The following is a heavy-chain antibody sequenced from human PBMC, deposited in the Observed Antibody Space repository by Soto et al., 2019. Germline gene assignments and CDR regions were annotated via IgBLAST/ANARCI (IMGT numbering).Heavy chain of an antibody. V-gene: IGHV1-3*01. CDR1: GYTFTSYA. D-gene: IGHD2-15*01. CDR2: INAGNGNT. CDR3: ARDGDIVVVVPNWFDP. Sequence: ASVKVSCKASGYTFTSYAMDWVRQAPGQRLEWMGWINAGNGNTKYSQKLQGRVTMTTDTSTSTAYMELRSLRSDDTAVYYCARDGDIVVVVPNWFDPWGQGTLVTV. J-gene: IGHJ5*02.